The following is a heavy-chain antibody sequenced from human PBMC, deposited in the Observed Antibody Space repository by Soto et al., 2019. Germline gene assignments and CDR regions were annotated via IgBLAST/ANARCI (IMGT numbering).Heavy chain of an antibody. Sequence: ASVKVSCKASGYTFTSYGISWVRQAPGQGLEWMGWISAYNGNTNYAQKLQGRVTMTTDTSTSTAYMELRSLRSDDTAVYYCARTDFLEWLLYRNAAFTIDYWGQGTLVTVSS. CDR2: ISAYNGNT. J-gene: IGHJ4*02. CDR1: GYTFTSYG. D-gene: IGHD3-3*01. CDR3: ARTDFLEWLLYRNAAFTIDY. V-gene: IGHV1-18*01.